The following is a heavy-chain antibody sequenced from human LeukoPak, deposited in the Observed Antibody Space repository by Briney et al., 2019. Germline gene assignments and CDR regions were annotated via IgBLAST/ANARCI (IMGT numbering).Heavy chain of an antibody. V-gene: IGHV3-11*01. D-gene: IGHD2-2*01. CDR2: ISSSGSTI. J-gene: IGHJ4*02. CDR3: ARAGEDIVVVPAAIPPDY. Sequence: GGSLRLSCAAPGFTFSDYYMSWIRQAPGKGLEWVSYISSSGSTIYYADSVKGRFTISRDNAKNSLYLQMNSLRAEDTAVYYCARAGEDIVVVPAAIPPDYWGQGTLVTVSS. CDR1: GFTFSDYY.